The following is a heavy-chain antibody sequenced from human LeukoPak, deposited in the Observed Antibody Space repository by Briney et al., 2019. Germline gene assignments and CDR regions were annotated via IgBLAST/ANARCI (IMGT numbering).Heavy chain of an antibody. Sequence: PGGSLRLSCAASGFTFSSFGMHWVRQAPGQGLEWVAVISFDGCNQYYADSVKGRFTIYRDNFKNTVYLQMNSLRAEETAVYYCAKSHPPTVTTEEGEYLQHWGQGTLVTVSS. D-gene: IGHD4-17*01. CDR1: GFTFSSFG. CDR3: AKSHPPTVTTEEGEYLQH. V-gene: IGHV3-30*18. J-gene: IGHJ1*01. CDR2: ISFDGCNQ.